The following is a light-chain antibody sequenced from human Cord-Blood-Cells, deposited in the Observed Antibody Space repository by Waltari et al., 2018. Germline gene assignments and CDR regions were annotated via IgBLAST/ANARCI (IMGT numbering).Light chain of an antibody. CDR1: SSDVGSYNL. Sequence: QSALTQPASVSGSPGQSITISCTGTSSDVGSYNLVSWDQQHPGKAPKLMVYEVSKRASGVSNRFSGSKSGNTASLTISGLQADDEADYYCCSYAGSSTYVVFGGGTKLTVL. CDR3: CSYAGSSTYVV. J-gene: IGLJ2*01. CDR2: EVS. V-gene: IGLV2-23*02.